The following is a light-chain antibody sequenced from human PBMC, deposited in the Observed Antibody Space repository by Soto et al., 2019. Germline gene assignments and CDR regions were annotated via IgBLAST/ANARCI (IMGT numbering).Light chain of an antibody. CDR2: VVS. J-gene: IGKJ1*01. CDR1: QSINSY. V-gene: IGKV1-39*01. Sequence: DIQMTQSPSSLSASVGDRVTITCRASQSINSYLNWYQQKPGRAPNLLIYVVSNLQSGVPSRFSGSGSGTDFTLTISSLQPEDVATYYCQKYNSAPWTFGQGTKVEIK. CDR3: QKYNSAPWT.